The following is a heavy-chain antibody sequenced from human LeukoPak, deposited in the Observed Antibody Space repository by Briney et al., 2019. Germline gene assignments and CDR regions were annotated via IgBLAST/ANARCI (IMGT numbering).Heavy chain of an antibody. CDR3: AKVVRNYYGMDV. CDR1: GFTISSYA. J-gene: IGHJ6*02. CDR2: ISGSGGST. V-gene: IGHV3-23*01. Sequence: GGSLRLSCAVSGFTISSYAMSWVRQAPGKGLEWVSAISGSGGSTYYADSVKGRFTISRDNSKNTLYLQMNSLRAEDTAVYYCAKVVRNYYGMDVWGQGTTVTVSS.